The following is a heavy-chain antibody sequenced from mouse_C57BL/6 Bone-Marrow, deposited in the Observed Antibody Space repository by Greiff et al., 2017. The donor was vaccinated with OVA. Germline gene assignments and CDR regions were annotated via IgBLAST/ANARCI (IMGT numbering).Heavy chain of an antibody. D-gene: IGHD1-1*01. V-gene: IGHV1-19*01. CDR2: INPYNGGT. Sequence: EVKLMESGPVLVKPGASVKMSCKASGYTFTDYYMNWVKQSHGKSLEWIGVINPYNGGTSYNQKFKGKATLTVDKSSSTAYMELNSLTSEDSAVYYCERAGDFTTVEWFDYWGQGTTLTVSS. CDR1: GYTFTDYY. J-gene: IGHJ2*01. CDR3: ERAGDFTTVEWFDY.